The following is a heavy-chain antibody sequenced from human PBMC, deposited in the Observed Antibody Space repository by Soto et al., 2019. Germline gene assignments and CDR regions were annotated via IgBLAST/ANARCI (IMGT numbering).Heavy chain of an antibody. V-gene: IGHV1-3*01. J-gene: IGHJ5*01. Sequence: GASVKVSCKASGYTFTSYAMHWVRQAPGQRLEWMGWINAGNGNTKYSQKFQGRVTITRDTSASTAYMELSSLRSEDTAVYYCARDPYCSSTSCYFPWFASWGQGSLVTVSS. CDR3: ARDPYCSSTSCYFPWFAS. CDR2: INAGNGNT. CDR1: GYTFTSYA. D-gene: IGHD2-2*01.